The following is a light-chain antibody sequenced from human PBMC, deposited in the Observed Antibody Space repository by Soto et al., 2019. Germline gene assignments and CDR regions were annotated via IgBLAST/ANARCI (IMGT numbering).Light chain of an antibody. V-gene: IGLV2-14*03. CDR2: EVT. CDR1: RSDVGGYNY. Sequence: SALAQPASVSGSPGQSITISCTGTRSDVGGYNYVSWYQQHPGKAPKVMIYEVTYRPAGVSSRFSGSKSGNTAYLTISGLQAEDEVDYYCSSFTSSITYVFGTGTKVTVL. J-gene: IGLJ1*01. CDR3: SSFTSSITYV.